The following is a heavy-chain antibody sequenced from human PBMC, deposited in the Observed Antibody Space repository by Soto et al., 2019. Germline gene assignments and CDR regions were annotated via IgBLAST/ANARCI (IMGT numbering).Heavy chain of an antibody. D-gene: IGHD3-3*01. CDR2: IYWDDDK. J-gene: IGHJ4*02. V-gene: IGHV2-5*02. CDR1: GFSLTTSGVG. CDR3: AHRVLRTVFGLVTTTAIYFDF. Sequence: QITLYESGPMQVKPRQPLTLTCTFSGFSLTTSGVGVGWIRQSPGKAPEWLALIYWDDDKRYSPSLKSRLTITKDTSKNQVVLTMADLDPADTGTYYCAHRVLRTVFGLVTTTAIYFDFWGQGTPVAVSS.